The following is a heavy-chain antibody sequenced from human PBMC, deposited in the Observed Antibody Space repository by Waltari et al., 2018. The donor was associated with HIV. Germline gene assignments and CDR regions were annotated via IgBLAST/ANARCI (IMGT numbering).Heavy chain of an antibody. Sequence: EVQLVESGGGLVQPGGSLQLSCSASGFIFSGYTMHWVRQASGKRLEGVVRIRDKANNYVIAYAASMKGRFTISRDDSKNTTYLQLNSLKTEDTAVYYCRLVVSTPRVADYWGQGTLVTVSS. J-gene: IGHJ4*02. D-gene: IGHD2-15*01. CDR3: RLVVSTPRVADY. CDR1: GFIFSGYT. V-gene: IGHV3-73*02. CDR2: IRDKANNYVI.